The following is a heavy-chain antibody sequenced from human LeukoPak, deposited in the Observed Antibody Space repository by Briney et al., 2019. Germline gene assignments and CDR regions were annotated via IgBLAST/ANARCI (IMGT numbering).Heavy chain of an antibody. CDR1: GFTFSSYG. D-gene: IGHD5-12*01. CDR3: AKREGDSGYDRLFDY. J-gene: IGHJ4*02. CDR2: ILYDGNNK. Sequence: PGRSLRLSCAASGFTFSSYGMHWVRQAPGKGLEWVALILYDGNNKYYADSVKGRFTISRDNSKSTLYLQMNSLRTEDTAVYYCAKREGDSGYDRLFDYWGQGTLVTVSP. V-gene: IGHV3-30*18.